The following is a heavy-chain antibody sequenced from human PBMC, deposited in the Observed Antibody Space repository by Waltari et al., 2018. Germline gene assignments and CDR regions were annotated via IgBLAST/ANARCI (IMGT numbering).Heavy chain of an antibody. CDR2: IWFDGSYK. D-gene: IGHD3-10*01. Sequence: QVHLLASGGGLVQPGGSLRLSCVASEFTFSDYGMHWVRQAPGKGLEWVAVIWFDGSYKYYSEFVKGRFTISRDNSKNTLYLQMNGLRAEDTAIYYCARDKGGSMYYLDYWGQGTLVTVSS. CDR3: ARDKGGSMYYLDY. CDR1: EFTFSDYG. V-gene: IGHV3-33*01. J-gene: IGHJ4*02.